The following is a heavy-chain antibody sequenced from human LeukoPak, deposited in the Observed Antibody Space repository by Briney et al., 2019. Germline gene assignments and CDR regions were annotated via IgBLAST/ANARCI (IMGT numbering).Heavy chain of an antibody. CDR3: AKALGSGYRGAFDI. CDR1: GFTFSSYG. D-gene: IGHD3-22*01. V-gene: IGHV3-30*02. J-gene: IGHJ3*02. CDR2: VRYDGSNK. Sequence: GGSLRLSCAASGFTFSSYGMHWVRQAPGKGLEGVAFVRYDGSNKYYADSVKGRFTISRDNSKNTLYLQMNSLRAEDTAVYYCAKALGSGYRGAFDIWGQGTMVTVSS.